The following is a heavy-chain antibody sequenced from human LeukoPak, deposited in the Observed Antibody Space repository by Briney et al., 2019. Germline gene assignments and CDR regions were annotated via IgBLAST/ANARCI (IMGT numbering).Heavy chain of an antibody. V-gene: IGHV3-72*01. CDR3: ARRNSVTQGLDN. J-gene: IGHJ4*02. Sequence: GGSLRLSCAASGFTFIDHYMDWVGQAPGKGLEWIGRIRNKANSYTTEYAASVKGRFTASRDDSKNSLFLQMNSLESEDTAVYYCARRNSVTQGLDNWGQGTLVTVSS. D-gene: IGHD5/OR15-5a*01. CDR2: IRNKANSYTT. CDR1: GFTFIDHY.